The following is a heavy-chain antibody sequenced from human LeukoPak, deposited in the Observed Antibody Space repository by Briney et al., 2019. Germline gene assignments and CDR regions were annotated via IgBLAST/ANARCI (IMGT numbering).Heavy chain of an antibody. V-gene: IGHV3-23*01. CDR1: GFTFDDYA. Sequence: GGSLRLSCAASGFTFDDYAMHWVRQAPGKGLEWVSAIGASGVSTYYADSVKGRFIISRDNSKNTLYLQMNSLRAEDTAIYYCAKGAQRYCSGGSCYSDYWGQGTLVTVSS. CDR3: AKGAQRYCSGGSCYSDY. J-gene: IGHJ4*02. CDR2: IGASGVST. D-gene: IGHD2-15*01.